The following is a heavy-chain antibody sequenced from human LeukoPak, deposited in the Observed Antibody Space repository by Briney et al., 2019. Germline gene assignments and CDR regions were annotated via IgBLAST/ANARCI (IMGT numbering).Heavy chain of an antibody. CDR1: GYTFTDYY. CDR3: ARANFLYCSSSTCLFDY. V-gene: IGHV1-2*02. J-gene: IGHJ4*02. D-gene: IGHD2-2*01. CDR2: INPNDGDT. Sequence: ASVQVSCKASGYTFTDYYMHWVRQAPGQGFEWMGWINPNDGDTNYAQKFQGRVTMTRDTSISTAHMEVSRLRSDDTGVYYCARANFLYCSSSTCLFDYWGQGTLVTVSS.